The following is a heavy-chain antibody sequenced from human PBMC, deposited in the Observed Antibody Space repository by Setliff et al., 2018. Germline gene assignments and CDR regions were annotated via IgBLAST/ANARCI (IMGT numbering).Heavy chain of an antibody. D-gene: IGHD3-3*02. CDR2: ISVYSGDA. CDR3: ARDPTNHFWSAYWPF. J-gene: IGHJ4*02. CDR1: GYTFTTYG. V-gene: IGHV1-18*01. Sequence: ASVKVSCKTSGYTFTTYGISWLRQAPGQGLEWMGWISVYSGDASYVQKFQGRVTMTADTSTSTVYMELRSLRSDDTAVYFCARDPTNHFWSAYWPFWGQGTPVTVSS.